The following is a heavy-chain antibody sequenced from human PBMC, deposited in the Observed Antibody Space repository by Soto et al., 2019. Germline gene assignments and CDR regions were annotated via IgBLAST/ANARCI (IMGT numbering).Heavy chain of an antibody. D-gene: IGHD3-10*01. J-gene: IGHJ4*02. V-gene: IGHV3-23*01. CDR2: ISGSGIST. CDR1: GFNFTNYA. CDR3: AKANYGSGSYFHY. Sequence: EVQLLESGGGLVQPGGSLRLSCAASGFNFTNYAMSWVRQAPGKGLEWVSTISGSGISTYYSNSVKGRCSISRDNSKNTLYLRMSSLRAGDTALYYCAKANYGSGSYFHYWGQGTLVIVSS.